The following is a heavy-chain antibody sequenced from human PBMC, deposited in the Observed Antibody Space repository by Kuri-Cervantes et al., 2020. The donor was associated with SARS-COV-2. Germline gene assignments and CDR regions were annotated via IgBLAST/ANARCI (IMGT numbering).Heavy chain of an antibody. CDR1: GNTLTELP. V-gene: IGHV1-24*01. Sequence: ASVKVSCKVSGNTLTELPLHWVRQAPGKGLEWMGGFDPEQREIIYAQKFQGKVSMTEDTSTDTAYMELSSLRSEDTAVYYCATEGYSIIIRAFAHWGQGTKVTVSS. CDR3: ATEGYSIIIRAFAH. J-gene: IGHJ3*01. D-gene: IGHD3-22*01. CDR2: FDPEQREI.